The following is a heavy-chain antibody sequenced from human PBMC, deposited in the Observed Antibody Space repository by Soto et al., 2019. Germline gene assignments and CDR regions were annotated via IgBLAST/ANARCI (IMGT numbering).Heavy chain of an antibody. J-gene: IGHJ5*02. CDR3: ARDLFDSEFDRQIAAQT. V-gene: IGHV1-2*02. CDR2: INPNSGGT. CDR1: GYTFTGYY. D-gene: IGHD6-13*01. Sequence: QVQLVQSGAEVKKPGASVKVSCKASGYTFTGYYMHWVRQAPGQGLEWMGWINPNSGGTNYAQKFQGRVTMTRDTSISTAYMELSRLRSDDTAVYYCARDLFDSEFDRQIAAQTWGQGTLVTVSS.